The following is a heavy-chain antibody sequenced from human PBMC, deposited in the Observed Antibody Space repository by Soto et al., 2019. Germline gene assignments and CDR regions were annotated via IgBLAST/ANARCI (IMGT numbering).Heavy chain of an antibody. V-gene: IGHV4-30-4*01. Sequence: PPEPLSLACTGSGDSVSTPDYYWNWVRQPPGKGLVWIASSYYSGSNSYNPSLSRRGAISADTSKKQFSLNLNSVTAADTAVYYCVRDRWVDRSGSNYYYYCMDVWGQGTTVTVSS. CDR2: SYYSGSN. D-gene: IGHD1-26*01. CDR3: VRDRWVDRSGSNYYYYCMDV. CDR1: GDSVSTPDYY. J-gene: IGHJ6*02.